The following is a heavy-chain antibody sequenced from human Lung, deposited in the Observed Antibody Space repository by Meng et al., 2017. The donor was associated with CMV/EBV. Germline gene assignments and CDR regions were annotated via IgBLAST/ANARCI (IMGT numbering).Heavy chain of an antibody. CDR2: INTNTDKP. V-gene: IGHV7-4-1*02. J-gene: IGHJ4*02. Sequence: QDHVLQSGYVCNKPGAVVKVSLKESGYAYTGYGMHWVRQAAGQGIEWVGWINTNTDKPTYAQCVTGRCLFSLDTSVSTADLQISSLKAEDTAVYYCARGDYYDSSGLDYWGQGTLVTVSS. CDR3: ARGDYYDSSGLDY. D-gene: IGHD3-22*01. CDR1: GYAYTGYG.